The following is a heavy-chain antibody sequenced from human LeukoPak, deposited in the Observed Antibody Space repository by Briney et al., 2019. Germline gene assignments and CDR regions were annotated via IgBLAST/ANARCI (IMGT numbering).Heavy chain of an antibody. J-gene: IGHJ6*03. V-gene: IGHV2-5*01. D-gene: IGHD3-10*01. Sequence: SGPTLVKPTQTLTLTCTFSGFSLSTSGVGVGWIRQPPGKALEWLALIYWNDYQRYSPSLKSRLTITKDTSKNQVVLTMTNMDPVDTATYYCARWTLVRGDDYYYMDVWGKGTTVTISS. CDR3: ARWTLVRGDDYYYMDV. CDR2: IYWNDYQ. CDR1: GFSLSTSGVG.